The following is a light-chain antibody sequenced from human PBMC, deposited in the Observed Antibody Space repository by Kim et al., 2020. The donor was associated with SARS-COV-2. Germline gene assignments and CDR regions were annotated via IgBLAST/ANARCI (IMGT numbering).Light chain of an antibody. J-gene: IGLJ2*01. V-gene: IGLV2-14*03. CDR1: SIDVGGYYF. CDR3: TSYTSTSTLV. Sequence: SITISCTGTSIDVGGYYFVSWYQQQPGKAPKLILYDVSHRPSGVSNRFSGSKSGNRASLTIFGLQAEDEADYYCTSYTSTSTLVFGGGTQLTVL. CDR2: DVS.